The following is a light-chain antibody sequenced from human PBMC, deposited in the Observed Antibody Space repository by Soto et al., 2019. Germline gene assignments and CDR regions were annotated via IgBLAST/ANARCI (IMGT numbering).Light chain of an antibody. V-gene: IGKV3-20*01. CDR3: QQYGSSFLT. CDR1: QSFSSSY. J-gene: IGKJ4*01. CDR2: GAS. Sequence: EIVLTQSPGTLSLSPGERATLSCRASQSFSSSYLAWYQQKPGQAPRLLIYGASSRATGIPDRFSGSGSGTDSTLTISRLEPEDFAVYYCQQYGSSFLTFGGGTKVDIK.